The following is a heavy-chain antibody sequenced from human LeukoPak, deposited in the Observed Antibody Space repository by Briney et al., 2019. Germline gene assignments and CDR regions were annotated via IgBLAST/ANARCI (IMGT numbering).Heavy chain of an antibody. CDR1: GFTYSSYA. D-gene: IGHD3-9*01. V-gene: IGHV3-64D*09. CDR3: VTISWHDFDY. CDR2: ISSNGGST. J-gene: IGHJ4*02. Sequence: SGGSLRLSCSASGFTYSSYAMHWVRQAPGKGLEYASAISSNGGSTYYADSVKGRFTISRDNSKNTLYLQMSSLRAEDTAVYYCVTISWHDFDYWGQGTLVTVSS.